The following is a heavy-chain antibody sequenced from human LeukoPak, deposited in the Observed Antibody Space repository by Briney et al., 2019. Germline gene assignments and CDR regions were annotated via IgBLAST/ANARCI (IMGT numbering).Heavy chain of an antibody. V-gene: IGHV3-53*01. CDR2: IYSGGST. J-gene: IGHJ4*02. CDR3: ATYMVRTDAYYD. Sequence: GGSLRLSCAASGFTVSSNYISWVRQAPGKGLEWVSVIYSGGSTYYADSVKGRFTISRDNSKNTLYLQMNSLRAEDTAVYYCATYMVRTDAYYDWGQGTLVTVSS. CDR1: GFTVSSNY. D-gene: IGHD3-10*01.